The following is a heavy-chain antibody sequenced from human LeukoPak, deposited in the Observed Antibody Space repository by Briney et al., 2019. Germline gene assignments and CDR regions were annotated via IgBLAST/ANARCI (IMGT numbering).Heavy chain of an antibody. V-gene: IGHV4-39*01. CDR3: ARLELLYDYVWGSPPATRAFDI. CDR1: GGSISSSSYY. CDR2: IYYSGST. J-gene: IGHJ3*02. Sequence: NLSETLSLTCTVSGGSISSSSYYWGWIRQPPGKGLEWIGSIYYSGSTYYNPSLKSRVTISVDTSKNQFSLKLSSVTAADTAVYYCARLELLYDYVWGSPPATRAFDIWGQGTMVTVSS. D-gene: IGHD3-16*01.